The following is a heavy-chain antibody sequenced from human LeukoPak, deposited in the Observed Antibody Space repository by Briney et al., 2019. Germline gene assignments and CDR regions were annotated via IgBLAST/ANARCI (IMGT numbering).Heavy chain of an antibody. V-gene: IGHV3-23*01. J-gene: IGHJ4*02. CDR1: GFIFSNFA. D-gene: IGHD2-2*02. CDR2: ISGNGATT. CDR3: AKDARSCTSSACYTVTTYYFDS. Sequence: PGGSLRLSCAASGFIFSNFATTWVRQAPGKGLEWVSTISGNGATTYYADSVKGRFTISKDNSKNTLFLQMNGLTAEDTAVYYCAKDARSCTSSACYTVTTYYFDSWGQGTLVTVSS.